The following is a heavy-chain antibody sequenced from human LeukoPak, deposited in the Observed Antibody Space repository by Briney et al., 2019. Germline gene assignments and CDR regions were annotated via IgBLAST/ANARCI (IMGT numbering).Heavy chain of an antibody. CDR1: GGPISSGGYF. V-gene: IGHV4-31*03. CDR2: TYYGGST. D-gene: IGHD2/OR15-2a*01. J-gene: IGHJ6*02. Sequence: SETLSLTCTVSGGPISSGGYFWTWIRQHPGKGLEWIGNTYYGGSTYYSPSLKSRVTISVDTSKNQFSLNVNSVTAADTAVYYCARYPQYYYYYGVDVWGQGTTVTVSS. CDR3: ARYPQYYYYYGVDV.